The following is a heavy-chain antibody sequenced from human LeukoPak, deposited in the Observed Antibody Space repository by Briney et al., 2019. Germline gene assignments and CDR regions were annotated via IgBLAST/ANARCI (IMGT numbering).Heavy chain of an antibody. CDR1: GGSFSGYY. V-gene: IGHV4-34*01. J-gene: IGHJ4*02. Sequence: SETLSLTCAVYGGSFSGYYWSWIRQPPGKGLEWIGEINHSGSTNYNPSLKSRVTISVDTSKNQFSLKLSSVTAAGTAVYYCARGRALRRSWPLFDYWGQGTLVTVSS. CDR3: ARGRALRRSWPLFDY. CDR2: INHSGST. D-gene: IGHD6-13*01.